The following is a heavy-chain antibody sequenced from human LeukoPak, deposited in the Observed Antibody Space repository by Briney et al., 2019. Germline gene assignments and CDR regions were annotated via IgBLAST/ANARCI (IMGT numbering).Heavy chain of an antibody. J-gene: IGHJ3*02. V-gene: IGHV3-20*04. CDR3: ARAVASIVVVPAATLNAFDI. Sequence: PGGSLRLSCAASGFTFDDYGMSWVRQAPGKGLEWVSGINWNGGSTGYADSVKGRFTISRDNAKNSLYLQMNSLRAEDTALYYCARAVASIVVVPAATLNAFDIWGQGTMVTVSS. D-gene: IGHD2-2*01. CDR2: INWNGGST. CDR1: GFTFDDYG.